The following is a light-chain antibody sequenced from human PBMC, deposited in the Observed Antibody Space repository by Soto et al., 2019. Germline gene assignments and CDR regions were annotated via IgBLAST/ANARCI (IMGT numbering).Light chain of an antibody. CDR2: EVS. V-gene: IGLV2-14*01. CDR1: SSDVGGYNY. CDR3: SSYTSSSTGV. J-gene: IGLJ3*02. Sequence: QSALTQPASVSGSPGQSITISCTGSSSDVGGYNYVSWYQQHPGKAPKLMIYEVSHRPSGVSHRFSGSKSGNTASLTIAGLQAEDEADYYCSSYTSSSTGVFGGGTKLTVL.